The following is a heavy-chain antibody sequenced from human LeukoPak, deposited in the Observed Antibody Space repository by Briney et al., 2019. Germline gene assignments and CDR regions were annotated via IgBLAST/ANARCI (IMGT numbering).Heavy chain of an antibody. CDR1: GFTFRTYW. CDR2: ISYDGSNK. CDR3: ARNPQIWFGELFSPRPYYYYYGMDV. J-gene: IGHJ6*02. D-gene: IGHD3-10*01. V-gene: IGHV3-30-3*01. Sequence: GGSLRLSCAVSGFTFRTYWMHWVRQAPGKGLEWVAVISYDGSNKYYADSVKGRFTISRDNSKNTLYLQMNSLRAEDTAVYYCARNPQIWFGELFSPRPYYYYYGMDVWGQGTTVTVSS.